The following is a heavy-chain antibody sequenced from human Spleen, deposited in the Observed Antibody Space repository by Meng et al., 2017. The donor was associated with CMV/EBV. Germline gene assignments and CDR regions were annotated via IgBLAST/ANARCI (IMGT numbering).Heavy chain of an antibody. CDR1: GGSFSGYH. CDR2: INHDGNT. Sequence: SETLSLTCAVYGGSFSGYHWNWIRQPPGKGLEWIGEINHDGNTNYSPSLKSRVTMSGDTSKNQFSLKMDSLTAADTAVYYCARSFRYCSSGVCSYWYFNLWGRGTLVTVSS. V-gene: IGHV4-34*01. CDR3: ARSFRYCSSGVCSYWYFNL. D-gene: IGHD2-2*01. J-gene: IGHJ2*01.